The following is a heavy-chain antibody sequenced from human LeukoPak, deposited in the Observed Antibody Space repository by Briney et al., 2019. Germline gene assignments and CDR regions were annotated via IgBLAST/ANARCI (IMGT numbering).Heavy chain of an antibody. CDR2: ISNNGGYT. CDR3: AKQLGYCSDGSCYFPY. V-gene: IGHV3-23*01. J-gene: IGHJ4*02. Sequence: GGSLRLSCAASGFTFSSSAMSWVRQAPGKGLEWVSAISNNGGYTYYADSVQGRFTISRDNSKSTLCLQMNSLRAEDTAIYYCAKQLGYCSDGSCYFPYWGQGTLVTVSS. D-gene: IGHD2-15*01. CDR1: GFTFSSSA.